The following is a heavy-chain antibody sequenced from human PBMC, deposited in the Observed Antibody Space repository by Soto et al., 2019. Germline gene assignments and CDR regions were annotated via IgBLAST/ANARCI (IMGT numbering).Heavy chain of an antibody. CDR3: ARLDNCYFDY. J-gene: IGHJ4*02. Sequence: PSETLSLTCTVSGGSISSSSYYWGWIRQPPGKGLEWIGNIYYSGNTYYNPSLKSRVTISVDTSKNQFSLKVSSVTAADTAVYYCARLDNCYFDYWGLGTLVTV. D-gene: IGHD1-20*01. CDR2: IYYSGNT. CDR1: GGSISSSSYY. V-gene: IGHV4-39*01.